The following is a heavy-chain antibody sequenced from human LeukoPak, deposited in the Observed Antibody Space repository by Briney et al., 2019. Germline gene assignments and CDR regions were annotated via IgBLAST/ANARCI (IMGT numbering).Heavy chain of an antibody. Sequence: PSETLSLTCTVSGGSISSYYWSWIRQPPGKGLEWIGYIYYSGSTNYNPSLKSRVTISVDTSKNQFSLKLSSVTAADTAVYYCAGALRLGELSSKAVDYWGQGTLATVSS. J-gene: IGHJ4*02. CDR1: GGSISSYY. CDR3: AGALRLGELSSKAVDY. D-gene: IGHD3-16*02. V-gene: IGHV4-59*01. CDR2: IYYSGST.